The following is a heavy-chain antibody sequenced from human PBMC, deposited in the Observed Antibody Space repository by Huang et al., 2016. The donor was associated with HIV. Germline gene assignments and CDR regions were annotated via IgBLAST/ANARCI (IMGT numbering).Heavy chain of an antibody. CDR3: ARDPTSGKDALDI. CDR1: GYTFTSYG. D-gene: IGHD3-10*01. CDR2: VNPYNGNT. Sequence: QVHLVQSGPEVKKPGASVKVSCKASGYTFTSYGITWVRQAPGQGLVWVGLVNPYNGNTNYAQTLQGRGTMTTDTSTSTAYMELRSLRSDDTAIYYCARDPTSGKDALDIWGQGTLVTVSS. J-gene: IGHJ3*02. V-gene: IGHV1-18*01.